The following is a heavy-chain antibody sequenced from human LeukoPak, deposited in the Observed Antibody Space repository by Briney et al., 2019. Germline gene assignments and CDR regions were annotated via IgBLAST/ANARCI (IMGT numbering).Heavy chain of an antibody. J-gene: IGHJ1*01. D-gene: IGHD6-19*01. CDR3: ARDRRSSGWYEAEYFQH. Sequence: PSETLSLTCSVSGDSISSNSDYWGWIRQPPGKGLEWIGNIYHRGRTNYNPSLKSRVTISADTSKNQFSLKLSSVTAADTAAYYCARDRRSSGWYEAEYFQHWGQGTLVTVSS. V-gene: IGHV4-39*07. CDR2: IYHRGRT. CDR1: GDSISSNSDY.